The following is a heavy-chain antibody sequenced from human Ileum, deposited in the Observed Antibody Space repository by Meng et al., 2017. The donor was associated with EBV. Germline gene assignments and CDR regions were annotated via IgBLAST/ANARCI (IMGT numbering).Heavy chain of an antibody. CDR2: ISAYNGNT. CDR3: AASSSSWYQNWFDT. V-gene: IGHV1-18*01. CDR1: GYTFTSYG. D-gene: IGHD6-13*01. J-gene: IGHJ5*02. Sequence: QLQLMQSGAEVKKPGASVKVPCKASGYTFTSYGISWVRQAPGQGLEWMGWISAYNGNTNYAQKLQGRVTMTTDTSTSTAYMELRSLRSDDTAVYYCAASSSSWYQNWFDTWGQGTLGTVDS.